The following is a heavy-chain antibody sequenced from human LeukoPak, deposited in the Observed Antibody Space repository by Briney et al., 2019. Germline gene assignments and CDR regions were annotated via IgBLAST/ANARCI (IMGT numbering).Heavy chain of an antibody. CDR3: ARDGAGLDP. V-gene: IGHV3-11*01. J-gene: IGHJ5*02. Sequence: GGSLRLSCAASGFIFSDYYMSWIRQAPGKGLEWISYINRGGTNIHYADSVKGRFSISRDNAKNSLYLQMNSLSAEDTAIYYCARDGAGLDPWGQGVLVTVSS. CDR2: INRGGTNI. CDR1: GFIFSDYY.